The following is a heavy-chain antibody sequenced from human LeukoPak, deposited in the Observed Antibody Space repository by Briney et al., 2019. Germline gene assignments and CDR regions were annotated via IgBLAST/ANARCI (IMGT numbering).Heavy chain of an antibody. D-gene: IGHD5-18*01. CDR3: ARNPGYSYGYSYYYYYMDV. CDR2: IYYSGST. Sequence: SETLSLTCTVSGGSIISYYWSWIRQPPGKGLEWIGYIYYSGSTNYNPSLKSRVTISVDTSKNQFSLKLSSVTAADTAVYYCARNPGYSYGYSYYYYYMDVWGKGTTVTISS. CDR1: GGSIISYY. V-gene: IGHV4-59*08. J-gene: IGHJ6*03.